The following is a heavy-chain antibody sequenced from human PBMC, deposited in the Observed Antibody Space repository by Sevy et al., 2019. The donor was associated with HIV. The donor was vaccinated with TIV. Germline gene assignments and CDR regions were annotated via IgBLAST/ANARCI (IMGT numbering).Heavy chain of an antibody. Sequence: ASVKVSCKASGGTFSSYAISWVRQAPGQGLEWMGGIIPIFGTANYAQKFQGRVTITADKSTGTAYMELSSLRSEDTAVYYCARAVYGSGSLMVLDAFDIWGQGTMVTVSS. CDR3: ARAVYGSGSLMVLDAFDI. V-gene: IGHV1-69*06. CDR1: GGTFSSYA. J-gene: IGHJ3*02. CDR2: IIPIFGTA. D-gene: IGHD3-10*01.